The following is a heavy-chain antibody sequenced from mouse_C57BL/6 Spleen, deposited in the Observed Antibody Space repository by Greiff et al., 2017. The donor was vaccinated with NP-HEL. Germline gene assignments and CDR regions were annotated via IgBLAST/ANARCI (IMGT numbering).Heavy chain of an antibody. V-gene: IGHV1-64*01. J-gene: IGHJ2*01. CDR3: ARWYYGSSYNY. D-gene: IGHD1-1*01. CDR1: GYTFTSYW. CDR2: IHPNSGST. Sequence: QVQLQQPGAELVKPGASVKLSCKASGYTFTSYWMHWVKQRPGQGLEWIGMIHPNSGSTNYNEKFKSKATLTADKSSSTAYMQLSSLTSEDSAVYYCARWYYGSSYNYLGQGTTRTGSS.